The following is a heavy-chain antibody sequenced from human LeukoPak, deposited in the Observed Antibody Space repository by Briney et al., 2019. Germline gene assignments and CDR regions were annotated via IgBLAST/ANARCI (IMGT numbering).Heavy chain of an antibody. CDR3: AKDLGGYDFWSGNFDY. J-gene: IGHJ4*02. V-gene: IGHV3-30*02. CDR1: GFTFSSYG. Sequence: GGSLRLSCAASGFTFSSYGMHWVRQAPGKGLEWVAFIRYDGSNKYYADSVKGRFTISRDNSKNTLYLQMNSLRAEDTAVYYCAKDLGGYDFWSGNFDYWGQGTLVTVSS. D-gene: IGHD3-3*01. CDR2: IRYDGSNK.